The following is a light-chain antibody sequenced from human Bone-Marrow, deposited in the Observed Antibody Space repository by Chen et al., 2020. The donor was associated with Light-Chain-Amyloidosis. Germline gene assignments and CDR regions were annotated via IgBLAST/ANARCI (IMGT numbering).Light chain of an antibody. CDR3: QAWDSSTAYVV. CDR2: QDS. J-gene: IGLJ2*01. CDR1: KLGDKY. Sequence: SYVLTQPSSVSVAPGQTASITCSGDKLGDKYACWYQQKPGQSPVLVIYQDSKRPSGIPERFSGSNSGNTATLTSSGTQAMEEADYYCQAWDSSTAYVVFGGGTKLPVL. V-gene: IGLV3-1*01.